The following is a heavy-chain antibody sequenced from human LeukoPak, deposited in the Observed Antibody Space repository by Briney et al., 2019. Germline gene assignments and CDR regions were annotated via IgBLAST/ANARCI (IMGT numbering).Heavy chain of an antibody. CDR3: ARDDPYSSGSLD. D-gene: IGHD6-19*01. J-gene: IGHJ4*02. Sequence: SETLSLTCTVSGGSISSYYWSWIRQPPGKGLEWIGYIYYSGSTNYNPSLKSRVTISVDTSKNQFSLKLSSVTAADTAVYYCARDDPYSSGSLDWGQGTLVTVSS. CDR1: GGSISSYY. V-gene: IGHV4-59*01. CDR2: IYYSGST.